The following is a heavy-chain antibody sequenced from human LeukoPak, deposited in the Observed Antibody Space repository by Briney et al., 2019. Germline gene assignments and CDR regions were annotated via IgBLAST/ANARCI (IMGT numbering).Heavy chain of an antibody. D-gene: IGHD2-15*01. CDR2: IYYSGST. CDR1: GGSISSGGYY. CDR3: ASPDCSGGSCHGGNYYYYYMDV. V-gene: IGHV4-39*07. J-gene: IGHJ6*03. Sequence: SETLSLTCTVSGGSISSGGYYWSWIRQHPGKGLEWIGSIYYSGSTYYNPSLKSRVTISVDTSKNQFSLKLSSVTAADTAVYYCASPDCSGGSCHGGNYYYYYMDVWGKGTTVTVSS.